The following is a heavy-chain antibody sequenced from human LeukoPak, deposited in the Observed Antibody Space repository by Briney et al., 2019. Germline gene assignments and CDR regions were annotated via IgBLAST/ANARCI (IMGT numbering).Heavy chain of an antibody. D-gene: IGHD1-26*01. J-gene: IGHJ4*02. V-gene: IGHV3-23*01. CDR1: GFTFSSYA. CDR2: ISGSGANT. Sequence: GGSLRLSCAASGFTFSSYAMSGVRQAPGEGLEWGSTISGSGANTYYADSVKGRFTISGDKSKNTLYLQMNSLSAEHTAVYYCAHSGGSGSRTPYFDCWGQGTLVTVSS. CDR3: AHSGGSGSRTPYFDC.